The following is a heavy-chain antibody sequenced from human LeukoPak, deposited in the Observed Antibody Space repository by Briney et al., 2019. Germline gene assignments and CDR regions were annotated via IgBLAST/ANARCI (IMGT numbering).Heavy chain of an antibody. CDR2: IYHSGST. J-gene: IGHJ2*01. V-gene: IGHV4-4*02. Sequence: SETLSLTCAVSGGSISSSNWWSWIRQPPGKGLEWIGEIYHSGSTNYNPSLKSRVTISIDKSKNQFSLKLSSVTAADTAVYYCARDRTVDSYGHWYFDLWGRGTLVTVSS. CDR3: ARDRTVDSYGHWYFDL. D-gene: IGHD5-18*01. CDR1: GGSISSSNW.